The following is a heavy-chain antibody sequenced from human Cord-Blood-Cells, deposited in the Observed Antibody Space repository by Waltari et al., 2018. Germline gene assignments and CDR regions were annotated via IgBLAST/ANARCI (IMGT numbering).Heavy chain of an antibody. V-gene: IGHV3-7*01. CDR2: IKQDGSEK. Sequence: EVQLVESGGGLVQPGGSLRLSCAASGFTFSSYWLSWVRQATGKGLEWVANIKQDGSEKYYVDSVKGRFTISRDNAKNSLYLQMNSLRAEDTAVYYCARCNWGSKSAFDIWGQGTMVTVSS. CDR1: GFTFSSYW. J-gene: IGHJ3*02. CDR3: ARCNWGSKSAFDI. D-gene: IGHD7-27*01.